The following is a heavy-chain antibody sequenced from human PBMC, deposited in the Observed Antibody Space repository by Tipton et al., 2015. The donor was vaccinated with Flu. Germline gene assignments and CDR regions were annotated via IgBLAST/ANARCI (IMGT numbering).Heavy chain of an antibody. CDR3: AREAVGATYLDH. Sequence: GAVWSGSYSWSWIRQPPGKGLEWIGYVYYSGTAKYNPSLTGRVTISVDTSENNFSLKLTAVTAADTAVYYCAREAVGATYLDHWGQGTLVTVSS. D-gene: IGHD1-26*01. CDR1: GAVWSGSYS. CDR2: VYYSGTA. J-gene: IGHJ4*02. V-gene: IGHV4-61*03.